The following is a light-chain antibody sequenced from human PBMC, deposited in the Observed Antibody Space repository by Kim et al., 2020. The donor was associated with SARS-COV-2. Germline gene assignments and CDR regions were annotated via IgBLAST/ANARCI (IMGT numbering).Light chain of an antibody. V-gene: IGLV6-57*01. CDR2: EDH. Sequence: GKPFTIRCTRSSGSIVIDFVQWFQQRPGSSPTTVIYEDHKRPSGVPDRFSGSVDSSSNSASLTISGLRAEDEADYYCQSYDDNIWVFGGGTKLTVL. J-gene: IGLJ3*02. CDR1: SGSIVIDF. CDR3: QSYDDNIWV.